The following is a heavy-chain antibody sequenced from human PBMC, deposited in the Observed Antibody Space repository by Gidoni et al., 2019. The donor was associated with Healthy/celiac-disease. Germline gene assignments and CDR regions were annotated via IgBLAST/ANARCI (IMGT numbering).Heavy chain of an antibody. CDR3: AKDIAVAGTASHYFDY. Sequence: EVQLLESGGGLVQPGGSLRLSCAASGFTCRSSAMSWVRQAPGKGLEWVSAISGSGGSTYYADSVKGRFTISRDNSKNTLYLQMNSLRAEDTAVYYCAKDIAVAGTASHYFDYWGQGTLVTVSS. CDR1: GFTCRSSA. CDR2: ISGSGGST. D-gene: IGHD6-19*01. V-gene: IGHV3-23*01. J-gene: IGHJ4*02.